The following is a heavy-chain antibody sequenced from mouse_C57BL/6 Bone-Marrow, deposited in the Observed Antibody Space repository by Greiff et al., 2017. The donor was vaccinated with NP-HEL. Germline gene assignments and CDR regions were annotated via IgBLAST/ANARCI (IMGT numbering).Heavy chain of an antibody. Sequence: QVQLKQSGPGLVKPSQSLILTCSITGFPITSGYYWIWIRQSPGKPLEWMGYITHSGETFYNQSLQSPISITRETSKNQLFLQSNSVTTEDTAMYYCARDYDVYWYFDVWGQGATVTVSS. CDR3: ARDYDVYWYFDV. CDR1: GFPITSGYY. V-gene: IGHV12-3*01. D-gene: IGHD2-3*01. CDR2: ITHSGET. J-gene: IGHJ1*01.